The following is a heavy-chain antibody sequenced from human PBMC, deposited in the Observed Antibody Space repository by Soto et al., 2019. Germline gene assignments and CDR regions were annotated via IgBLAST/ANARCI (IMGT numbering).Heavy chain of an antibody. CDR3: ARVNRAATNDNWFDT. CDR1: GFTFKGAW. J-gene: IGHJ5*02. V-gene: IGHV3-48*02. D-gene: IGHD1-26*01. Sequence: GGSLRLSCVASGFTFKGAWMNWVRQAPGKGLEWVSVISGSDSSTYYADSVRGRFTISRDNAKNSLYLQMDSLRDEDTAVYYCARVNRAATNDNWFDTWGQGTLVTVSS. CDR2: ISGSDSST.